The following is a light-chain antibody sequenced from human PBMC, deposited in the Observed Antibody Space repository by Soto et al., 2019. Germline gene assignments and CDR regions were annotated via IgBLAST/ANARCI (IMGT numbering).Light chain of an antibody. Sequence: EIVLTQPPGPLSLSPGERATLSCRASQSVSNNYLAWYQQKPGQAPRVLLYGTSERATGIPDRFSGSGSGTEFTLTISRLEPEDFAAYFCQQYGRSPTFGQGTKVDIK. CDR1: QSVSNNY. J-gene: IGKJ1*01. CDR2: GTS. V-gene: IGKV3-20*01. CDR3: QQYGRSPT.